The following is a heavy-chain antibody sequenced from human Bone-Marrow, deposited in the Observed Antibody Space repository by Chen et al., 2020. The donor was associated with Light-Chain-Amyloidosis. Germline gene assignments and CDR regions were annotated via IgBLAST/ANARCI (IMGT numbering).Heavy chain of an antibody. V-gene: IGHV3-74*01. CDR3: ARDTTGRNYDILTGYYAIGYGMDV. Sequence: EVQLVESGGGLVQPGGSLRLSCAASGFTFSSYWMHWVRQAPGKGLVWVSRINSYGSSTSYADSVKGRFTISRDNAKNTLYLQMNSLRAEDTAVYYCARDTTGRNYDILTGYYAIGYGMDVWGQGTTVTVSS. CDR2: INSYGSST. J-gene: IGHJ6*02. D-gene: IGHD3-9*01. CDR1: GFTFSSYW.